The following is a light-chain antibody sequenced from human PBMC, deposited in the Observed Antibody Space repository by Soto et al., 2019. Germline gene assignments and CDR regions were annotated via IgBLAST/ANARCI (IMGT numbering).Light chain of an antibody. J-gene: IGKJ1*01. Sequence: DIQMTQSPSSLSASVGDRVTVTCRASQTIGSYLNWYQQKPGKAPKLLIYKACSLESGVPSRFSGSGSGTEFTLTISSLQPDDFATYYCQQYNSYSPPWTFGQGTKVDIK. CDR3: QQYNSYSPPWT. CDR2: KAC. CDR1: QTIGSY. V-gene: IGKV1-5*03.